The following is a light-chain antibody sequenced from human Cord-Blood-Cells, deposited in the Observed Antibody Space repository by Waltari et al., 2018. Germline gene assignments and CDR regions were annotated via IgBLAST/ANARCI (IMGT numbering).Light chain of an antibody. CDR2: EVS. CDR3: SSYAGSNNWDVV. J-gene: IGLJ2*01. Sequence: QSALTQPPSASGSPGQSVTISCTGTSSDVGGYNYVSWYQQHPGKAPKLMIYEVSKRPSGVPDRFSGSKSGNTASLTVSGLQAEDEADYYCSSYAGSNNWDVVFGGGTKPTVL. V-gene: IGLV2-8*01. CDR1: SSDVGGYNY.